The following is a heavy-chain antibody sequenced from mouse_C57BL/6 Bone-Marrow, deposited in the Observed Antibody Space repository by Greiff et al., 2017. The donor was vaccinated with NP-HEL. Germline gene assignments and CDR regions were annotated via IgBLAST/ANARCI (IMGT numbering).Heavy chain of an antibody. CDR2: IDPETGGT. CDR3: TRITTVVAPGFAY. V-gene: IGHV1-15*01. CDR1: GYTFTDYE. Sequence: QVQLQQSGAELVRPGASVTLSCKASGYTFTDYEMHWVKQTPVHGLEWIGAIDPETGGTAYNQKFKGKAILTADKSSSTAYMELRSLTSEDSAVYYCTRITTVVAPGFAYWGQGTLVTVSA. D-gene: IGHD1-1*01. J-gene: IGHJ3*01.